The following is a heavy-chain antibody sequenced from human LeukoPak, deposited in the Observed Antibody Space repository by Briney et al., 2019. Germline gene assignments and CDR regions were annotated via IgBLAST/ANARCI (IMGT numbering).Heavy chain of an antibody. CDR3: ARGGHIRTTVTSDAFDI. V-gene: IGHV1-46*01. D-gene: IGHD4-11*01. Sequence: GASVKVSFKASGYTFTIYGISWVRQAPGQGLEWMGIINPSGGSTSYAKKFQGRVTMTRDMSTSTVYMELSSLRSEDTAVYYCARGGHIRTTVTSDAFDIWGQGTMVTVSS. J-gene: IGHJ3*02. CDR1: GYTFTIYG. CDR2: INPSGGST.